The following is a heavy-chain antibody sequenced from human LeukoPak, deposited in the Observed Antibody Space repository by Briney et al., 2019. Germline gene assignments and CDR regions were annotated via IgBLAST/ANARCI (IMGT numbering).Heavy chain of an antibody. CDR3: ARESRPKIQLWPEGRFDP. D-gene: IGHD5-18*01. J-gene: IGHJ5*02. CDR1: GGSISSSSYY. V-gene: IGHV4-39*07. Sequence: SETLSLTCTVSGGSISSSSYYWGWIRQPPGKGLEWIGSIYYSGSTYYNPFLKSRVTISVDTSKNQFSLKLSFVTAADTAVYYCARESRPKIQLWPEGRFDPWGQGTLVTVSS. CDR2: IYYSGST.